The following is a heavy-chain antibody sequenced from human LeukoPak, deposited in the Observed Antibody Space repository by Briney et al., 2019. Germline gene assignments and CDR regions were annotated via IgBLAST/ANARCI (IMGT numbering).Heavy chain of an antibody. V-gene: IGHV1-24*01. J-gene: IGHJ4*02. CDR1: GYTLTELS. CDR2: FDPEDGET. Sequence: GASVKVSRKVSGYTLTELSMHWVRQAPGKGLEWMGGFDPEDGETIYAQKFQGRVTMTEDTSTDTAYMELSSLRSEDTAVYYCATKPRGYSGYADYWGQGTLVTVSS. D-gene: IGHD5-12*01. CDR3: ATKPRGYSGYADY.